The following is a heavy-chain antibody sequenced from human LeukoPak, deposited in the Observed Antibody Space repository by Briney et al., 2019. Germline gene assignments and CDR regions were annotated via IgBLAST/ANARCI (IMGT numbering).Heavy chain of an antibody. CDR1: GGSISSSNW. J-gene: IGHJ4*02. CDR2: IYYSGST. D-gene: IGHD3-22*01. Sequence: SGTLSLTCAVSGGSISSSNWWSWIRQPPGKGLEWIGYIYYSGSTNYNPSLKSRVTISVDTSKNQFSLKLSSVTAADTAVYYCARARVGVSGYYFDYWGQGTLVTVSS. CDR3: ARARVGVSGYYFDY. V-gene: IGHV4-61*01.